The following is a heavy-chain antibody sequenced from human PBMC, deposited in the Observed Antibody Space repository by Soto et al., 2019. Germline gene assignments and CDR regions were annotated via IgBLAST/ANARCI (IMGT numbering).Heavy chain of an antibody. CDR3: ARDRSSSGWNYYFDY. V-gene: IGHV3-7*01. CDR2: IKQDGSEK. CDR1: GFTFSSYW. D-gene: IGHD6-25*01. Sequence: PGGSLRLSCAASGFTFSSYWMSWVRQAPGKGLEWVANIKQDGSEKYYVDSVKGRFTISRDNAKNSLYLQMNSLRAEDTAVYYCARDRSSSGWNYYFDYWGQGTLVTVS. J-gene: IGHJ4*02.